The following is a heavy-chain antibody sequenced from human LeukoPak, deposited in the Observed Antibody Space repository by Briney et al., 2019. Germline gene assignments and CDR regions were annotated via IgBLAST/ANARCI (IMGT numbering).Heavy chain of an antibody. CDR2: INYSGRT. J-gene: IGHJ4*02. V-gene: IGHV4-39*01. Sequence: SETLSLTCKVSGGSIGSNGFYWGWIRQPPGRGLEWIGSINYSGRTYYTPSLKSRVTISVDTSKNQFSPKLSSVTAADTSVYYCAKLISCSITACYFDYWGQGSLVTVSS. CDR1: GGSIGSNGFY. CDR3: AKLISCSITACYFDY. D-gene: IGHD2/OR15-2a*01.